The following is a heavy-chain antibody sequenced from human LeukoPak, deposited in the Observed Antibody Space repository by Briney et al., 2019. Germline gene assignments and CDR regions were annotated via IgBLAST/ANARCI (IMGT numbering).Heavy chain of an antibody. Sequence: GRSLRLSCAASGFTFSSYGMHWVRQAPGKGLEWVALISYDGSNKYYTDSVKGRFTISRDNSKNTLYLQMNSLRAEDTAVYYCAKDLFSGGSYYYFDHWGQGTLVTVSS. V-gene: IGHV3-30*18. CDR1: GFTFSSYG. D-gene: IGHD1-26*01. CDR2: ISYDGSNK. CDR3: AKDLFSGGSYYYFDH. J-gene: IGHJ4*02.